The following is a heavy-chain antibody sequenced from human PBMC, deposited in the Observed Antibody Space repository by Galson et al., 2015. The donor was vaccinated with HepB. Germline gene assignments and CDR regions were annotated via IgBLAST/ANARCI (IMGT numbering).Heavy chain of an antibody. D-gene: IGHD1-14*01. J-gene: IGHJ4*02. CDR1: GFTFSRYS. Sequence: SLRICCAASGFTFSRYSMNWVRQAPGKGLEWISSISSSSRSIYYADSVTGRFTISRDNAKNSLYLQMSSLRAGDTAVYYCVRDSTNLDYWGQGTLVTVSS. CDR3: VRDSTNLDY. CDR2: ISSSSRSI. V-gene: IGHV3-21*01.